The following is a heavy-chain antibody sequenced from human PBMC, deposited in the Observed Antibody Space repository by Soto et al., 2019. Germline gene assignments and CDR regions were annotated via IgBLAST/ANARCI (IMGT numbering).Heavy chain of an antibody. CDR1: GFTFSSYG. V-gene: IGHV3-33*01. Sequence: GGSLRLSCAASGFTFSSYGMHWVRQAPGKGLEWVAVIWYDGSNKYYADSVKGRFTISRDNSKNTLYLQMNSLRAEDTAVYYCARDYRYCSGGSCYPKTLFDYWGQGTLVTVSS. CDR2: IWYDGSNK. J-gene: IGHJ4*02. D-gene: IGHD2-15*01. CDR3: ARDYRYCSGGSCYPKTLFDY.